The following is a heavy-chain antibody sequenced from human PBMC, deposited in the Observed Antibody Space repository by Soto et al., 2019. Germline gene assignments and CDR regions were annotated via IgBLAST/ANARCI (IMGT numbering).Heavy chain of an antibody. Sequence: QLQLHESGSGLVKPSQTLSLTCTVSGASITYGGYSWSWIRQTPGKGLEWIGYINHLETTFYNPSFGSRLSLSRDRAKNQFSLNLNSMSAADRAVYFCARGGGSDSFDYWGQGILVTVSS. CDR1: GASITYGGYS. CDR2: INHLETT. D-gene: IGHD1-26*01. J-gene: IGHJ4*02. CDR3: ARGGGSDSFDY. V-gene: IGHV4-30-2*01.